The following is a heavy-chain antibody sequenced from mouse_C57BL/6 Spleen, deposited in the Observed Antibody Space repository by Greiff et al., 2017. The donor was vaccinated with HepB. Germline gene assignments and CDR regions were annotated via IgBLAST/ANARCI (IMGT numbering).Heavy chain of an antibody. CDR1: GYSITSGYD. CDR2: ISYSGST. Sequence: EVQRVESGPGMVKPSQSLSLTCTVTGYSITSGYDWHWIRHFPGNKLEWMGYISYSGSTNYNPSLKSRISITHDTSKNHFFLKLNSVTTEDTATYYCARGARLLRFDYWGQGTTLTVSS. CDR3: ARGARLLRFDY. J-gene: IGHJ2*01. D-gene: IGHD1-1*01. V-gene: IGHV3-1*01.